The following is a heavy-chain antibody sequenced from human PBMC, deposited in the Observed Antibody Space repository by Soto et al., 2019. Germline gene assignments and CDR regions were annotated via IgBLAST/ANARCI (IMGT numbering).Heavy chain of an antibody. D-gene: IGHD3-22*01. Sequence: QAQLVQSGTEVKKPGASVKVSCQASGYTFTNYDIFWMRQATGEGLEWMGWMNPYSNNAGYAEKFQGRVTMTRDTSTSRAYMELSGLTSEDTAVYYCARGVSYYYDNHGDYRNWYFDLWGRGTLLRVSS. J-gene: IGHJ2*01. CDR3: ARGVSYYYDNHGDYRNWYFDL. CDR2: MNPYSNNA. CDR1: GYTFTNYD. V-gene: IGHV1-8*01.